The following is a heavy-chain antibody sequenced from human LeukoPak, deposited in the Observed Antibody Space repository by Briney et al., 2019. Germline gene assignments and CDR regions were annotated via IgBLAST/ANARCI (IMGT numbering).Heavy chain of an antibody. CDR2: IIPILGIA. D-gene: IGHD2-21*02. J-gene: IGHJ4*02. CDR1: GGTFSSYA. CDR3: ARGVGYCGGDCYGY. V-gene: IGHV1-69*04. Sequence: SVKVSCKASGGTFSSYAISWVRQAPGQGLEWMGRIIPILGIANYAQKFQGRVTITADKSTSTAYMELSSLRSEDTAVYYCARGVGYCGGDCYGYWGQGTLVTVSS.